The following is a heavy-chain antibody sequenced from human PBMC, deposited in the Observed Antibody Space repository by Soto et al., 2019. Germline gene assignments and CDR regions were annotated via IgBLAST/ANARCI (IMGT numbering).Heavy chain of an antibody. J-gene: IGHJ4*02. Sequence: EVQLLESGGGLVQPGGSLRLSCAASGFTFSSYGMSWVRQAPGKGLEWVSAISGSGGSTYYADSVKGRFTISRDNSKKTLYLQMNSLRAEDTAVYYCAKRPSLAAAGNLFDYWGQGTLVTVSS. CDR1: GFTFSSYG. CDR3: AKRPSLAAAGNLFDY. V-gene: IGHV3-23*01. CDR2: ISGSGGST. D-gene: IGHD6-13*01.